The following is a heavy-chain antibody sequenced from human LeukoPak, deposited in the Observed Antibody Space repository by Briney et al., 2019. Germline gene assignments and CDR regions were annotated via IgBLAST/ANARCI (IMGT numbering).Heavy chain of an antibody. CDR1: GGSISSGSYY. J-gene: IGHJ4*02. V-gene: IGHV4-61*01. D-gene: IGHD6-19*01. CDR3: ARGLFPPKTLAVAGFDY. CDR2: IYYSGST. Sequence: SETLSLTCTVSGGSISSGSYYWSWIRQPPGKGLEWIGYIYYSGSTNYNPSLESRVTISVDTSKNQFSLKLSSVTAADTAVYYCARGLFPPKTLAVAGFDYWGQGTLVTVSS.